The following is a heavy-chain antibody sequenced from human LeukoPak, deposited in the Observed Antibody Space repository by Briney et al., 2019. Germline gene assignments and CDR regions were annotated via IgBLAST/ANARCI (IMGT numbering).Heavy chain of an antibody. J-gene: IGHJ3*02. D-gene: IGHD3-10*01. CDR3: ARDREYYGLGSPGAFDI. Sequence: SETLSLTCTVSGGSISSGGYYWSWIRQHPGKGLEWIGYIYYSGSTYYNPSLKSRVTISVDTSKNQFSLKLSSVTAADTAVYYCARDREYYGLGSPGAFDIWGQGTMVTVSS. CDR2: IYYSGST. V-gene: IGHV4-31*03. CDR1: GGSISSGGYY.